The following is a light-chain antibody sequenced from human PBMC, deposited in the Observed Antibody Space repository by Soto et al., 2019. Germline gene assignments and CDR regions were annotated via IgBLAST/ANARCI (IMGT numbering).Light chain of an antibody. J-gene: IGKJ1*01. CDR2: DAS. CDR1: QSIIKW. V-gene: IGKV1-5*01. Sequence: DIQMTQSPSTLSASVGDRVTITCRASQSIIKWLAWYQQKPGKAPKLLIYDASSLKSGFPSRFSGSGSGTEFTLTISSLQSDDFATYYCQQYNSFSWTFGQGTMVEIK. CDR3: QQYNSFSWT.